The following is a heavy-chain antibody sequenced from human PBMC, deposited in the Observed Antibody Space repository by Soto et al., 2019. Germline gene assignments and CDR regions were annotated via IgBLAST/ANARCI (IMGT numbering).Heavy chain of an antibody. J-gene: IGHJ6*02. D-gene: IGHD2-21*02. Sequence: QVQLQESGPGLVKPSETLSLTCTVSGGSISGYYWSWIRQPPGKGLEWIGYMYNTGSTVYNPSFKGRVTLSVDTSKNQSSLKLNSVTAADTAVYYCARDLWGYCGTDCYPLDVWGQGTTVTVSS. V-gene: IGHV4-59*01. CDR2: MYNTGST. CDR3: ARDLWGYCGTDCYPLDV. CDR1: GGSISGYY.